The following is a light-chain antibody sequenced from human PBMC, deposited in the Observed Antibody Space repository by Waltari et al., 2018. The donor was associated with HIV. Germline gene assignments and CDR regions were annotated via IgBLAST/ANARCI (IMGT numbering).Light chain of an antibody. CDR2: RNN. CDR1: STTIRRNY. J-gene: IGLJ1*01. V-gene: IGLV1-47*01. CDR3: AAWDDSLSGYV. Sequence: QSVQTQPPSASGTPGRRVTIHCFGSSTTIRRNYVYWYQQRPGTAPKLLSYRNNQRPSGVPDRFSGSKSGTSASLAISVLRSEEEAEYYCAAWDDSLSGYVFGTGTKVTVL.